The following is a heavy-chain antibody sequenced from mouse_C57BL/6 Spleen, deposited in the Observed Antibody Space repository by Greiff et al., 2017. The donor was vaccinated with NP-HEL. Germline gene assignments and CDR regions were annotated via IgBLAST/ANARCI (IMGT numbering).Heavy chain of an antibody. Sequence: VKLMESGAELARPGASVKMSCKASGYTFTSYTMHWVKQRPGQGLEWIGYINPSSGYTKYNQKFKDKATLTADKSSSTAYMQLSSLTSEDSAVYYCAREGGSSSFFDYWGQGTTLTVSS. V-gene: IGHV1-4*01. CDR2: INPSSGYT. J-gene: IGHJ2*01. CDR3: AREGGSSSFFDY. D-gene: IGHD1-1*01. CDR1: GYTFTSYT.